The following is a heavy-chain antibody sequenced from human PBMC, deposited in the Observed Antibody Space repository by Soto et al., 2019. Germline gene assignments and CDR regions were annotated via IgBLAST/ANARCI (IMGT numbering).Heavy chain of an antibody. D-gene: IGHD3-9*01. J-gene: IGHJ6*02. CDR1: GFTFSSYG. CDR3: ARDQRYFDWLLSAYYYYGMDV. CDR2: IWYDGSNK. Sequence: QVQLVESGGGVVQPGRSLRLSCAASGFTFSSYGMHWVRQAPGKGLEWVAVIWYDGSNKYYADSVKGRFTISRDNSKNTLYLQMNSLRAEDTAVYYCARDQRYFDWLLSAYYYYGMDVWGQGTTVTVSS. V-gene: IGHV3-33*01.